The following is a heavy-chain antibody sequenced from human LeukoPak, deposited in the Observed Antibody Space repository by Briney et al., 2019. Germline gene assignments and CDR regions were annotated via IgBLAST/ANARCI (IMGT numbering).Heavy chain of an antibody. CDR1: GGSVSSSTYS. Sequence: SETLSLTCNLSGGSVSSSTYSWVWIRQPPGKGLEWIGSIYKSGNTYYNPSLKSRVTISVDTSKNHFSLKLSSVTAADTAVYYCAACSTIFGVLIMGSWFDPWGQGTLVTVSS. CDR2: IYKSGNT. CDR3: AACSTIFGVLIMGSWFDP. V-gene: IGHV4-39*02. D-gene: IGHD3-3*01. J-gene: IGHJ5*02.